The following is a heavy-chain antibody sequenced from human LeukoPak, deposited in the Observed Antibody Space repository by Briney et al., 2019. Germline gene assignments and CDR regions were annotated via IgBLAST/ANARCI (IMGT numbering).Heavy chain of an antibody. J-gene: IGHJ3*02. CDR3: ARNQDYGVYNSVGAFDI. CDR1: GFTFSSYG. D-gene: IGHD4-17*01. Sequence: GVSLRLSCVASGFTFSSYGMHWVRQAPGKGREWVAVISYDGGNKYYADSVKGRFTISRDNSKNTLYLQMNSLRAEDTAVYYCARNQDYGVYNSVGAFDIWGQGTMVTVSS. CDR2: ISYDGGNK. V-gene: IGHV3-30*03.